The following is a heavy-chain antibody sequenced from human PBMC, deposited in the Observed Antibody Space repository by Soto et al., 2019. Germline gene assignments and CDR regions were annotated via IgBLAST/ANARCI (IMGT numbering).Heavy chain of an antibody. J-gene: IGHJ4*02. CDR3: ASVIGGDSGYYFDY. V-gene: IGHV4-31*03. D-gene: IGHD4-17*01. Sequence: SETLSLTCTVSGVSISSGGYYWGWIRQHPGNGLEWIGNIYHSGRTYYNPSLKSRVIMSVDTSKNHFSLNLNSVTAADTAMYFCASVIGGDSGYYFDYWGQGTLVTVSS. CDR2: IYHSGRT. CDR1: GVSISSGGYY.